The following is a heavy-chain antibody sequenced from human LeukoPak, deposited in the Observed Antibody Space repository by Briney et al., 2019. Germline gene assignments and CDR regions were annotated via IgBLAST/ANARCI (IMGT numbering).Heavy chain of an antibody. J-gene: IGHJ4*02. Sequence: SETLSLTCTVSGGSISSYYWSWIRQPPGKGLEWIGCIYYIGSTNYNPSLKSRVTASVDTSKNQFSLELTSLTAADTAVYYCARNTKGMATPDEWGQGTLVTVSS. D-gene: IGHD5-24*01. CDR2: IYYIGST. CDR1: GGSISSYY. V-gene: IGHV4-59*01. CDR3: ARNTKGMATPDE.